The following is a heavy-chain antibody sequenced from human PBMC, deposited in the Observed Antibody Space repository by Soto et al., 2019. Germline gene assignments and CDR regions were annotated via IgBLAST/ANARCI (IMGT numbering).Heavy chain of an antibody. CDR2: VSYDAGYK. Sequence: QVQLVESGGGMVQPGRSLRLSCTVYGFTFSTYDMHWVRQAPGKGLEWVAVVSYDAGYKNYADSVKGRFTISRDNSKNTLYLQMNGLRPEDTAVYYCAKVSISKTSAVTFDSCCQGTLVTVSS. V-gene: IGHV3-30*18. D-gene: IGHD2-15*01. CDR1: GFTFSTYD. CDR3: AKVSISKTSAVTFDS. J-gene: IGHJ4*02.